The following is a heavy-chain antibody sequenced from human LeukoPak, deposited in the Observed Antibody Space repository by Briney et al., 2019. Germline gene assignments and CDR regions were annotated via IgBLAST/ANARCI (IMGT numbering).Heavy chain of an antibody. D-gene: IGHD3-10*01. CDR1: GGSFSGYY. CDR2: ISHSGST. V-gene: IGHV4-34*01. Sequence: SETLSLTCAVYGGSFSGYYWSWIRQPPGKGLEWIGEISHSGSTNYNPSLKSRVTISVDTSKNQFSLKLSSVTAAGTAVYYCARGSLYYYGSGDWFDPWGQGTLVTVSS. J-gene: IGHJ5*02. CDR3: ARGSLYYYGSGDWFDP.